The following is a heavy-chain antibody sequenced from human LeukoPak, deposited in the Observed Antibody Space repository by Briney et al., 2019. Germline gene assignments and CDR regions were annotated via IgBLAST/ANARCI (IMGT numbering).Heavy chain of an antibody. CDR2: ISWNSGSI. CDR3: AKDGIAAAGRDNNWFDP. D-gene: IGHD6-13*01. CDR1: GFTFDDYA. J-gene: IGHJ5*02. Sequence: GRSLRLSCAASGFTFDDYAMHWVRQAPGKGLEWVSGISWNSGSIGYADSVKGRFTISRDNAKNSLYLQMNSLGAEDTALYYCAKDGIAAAGRDNNWFDPWGQGTLVTVYS. V-gene: IGHV3-9*01.